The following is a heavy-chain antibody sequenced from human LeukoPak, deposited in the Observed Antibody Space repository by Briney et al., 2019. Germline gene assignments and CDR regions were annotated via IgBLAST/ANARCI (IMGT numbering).Heavy chain of an antibody. J-gene: IGHJ4*02. CDR2: ISSSSSYR. V-gene: IGHV3-21*01. CDR3: ARDRLGMTDDW. Sequence: KAGGSLRLSCAASGFTFSSQSMNWVRQAPGKGLEWVSSISSSSSYRYYADSVKGRFTVSRDNAKNFLYLQMNSLRAEDTAVYYCARDRLGMTDDWWGQGTLVTVSS. D-gene: IGHD6-19*01. CDR1: GFTFSSQS.